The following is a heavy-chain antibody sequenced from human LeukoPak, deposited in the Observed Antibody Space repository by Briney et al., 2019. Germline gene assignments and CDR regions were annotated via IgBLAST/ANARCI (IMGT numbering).Heavy chain of an antibody. CDR2: IYYSGST. D-gene: IGHD4-11*01. CDR1: GGSISSISSNNYH. CDR3: ARIPWKHDYSNYNTRKYYFDY. Sequence: PSETLSLTCIVSGGSISSISSNNYHWGWIRQPPGKGLEWTGSIYYSGSTYYNPSLKSRVTISVDTSKNQFSLKLSSVTAADTAVYYCARIPWKHDYSNYNTRKYYFDYWGQGTLVTVSS. J-gene: IGHJ4*02. V-gene: IGHV4-39*01.